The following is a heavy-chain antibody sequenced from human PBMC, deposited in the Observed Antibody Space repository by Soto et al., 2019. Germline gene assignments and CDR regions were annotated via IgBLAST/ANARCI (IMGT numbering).Heavy chain of an antibody. Sequence: GGSLRLSCAASGFTVSSNYMSWVRQAPGKGLEWVSVIYSGGSTYYADSVKGRFTISRHNSKNTLYLQMNSLRAEDTAVYYCARGYRGRYSNYDPGYYYYYMDVWGKGTTVTVSS. D-gene: IGHD4-4*01. CDR3: ARGYRGRYSNYDPGYYYYYMDV. CDR1: GFTVSSNY. J-gene: IGHJ6*03. V-gene: IGHV3-53*04. CDR2: IYSGGST.